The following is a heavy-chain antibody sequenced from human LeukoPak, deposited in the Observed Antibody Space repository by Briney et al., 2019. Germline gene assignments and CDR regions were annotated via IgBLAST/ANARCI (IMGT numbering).Heavy chain of an antibody. Sequence: QAGGSLRLSCAASGFTFSSYSMNWVRQAPGKGLEWVAVISYDGSNKYYADSVKGRFTISRDNSKNTLYLQMNSLRAEDTAVYYCAKDPGRIVVVNWFDPWGQGTLVTVSS. V-gene: IGHV3-30*18. CDR2: ISYDGSNK. CDR1: GFTFSSYS. CDR3: AKDPGRIVVVNWFDP. J-gene: IGHJ5*02. D-gene: IGHD3-22*01.